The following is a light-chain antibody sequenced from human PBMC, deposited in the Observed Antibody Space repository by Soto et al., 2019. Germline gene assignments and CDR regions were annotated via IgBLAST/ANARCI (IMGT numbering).Light chain of an antibody. V-gene: IGKV3-20*01. CDR3: QQYGRAPLT. CDR1: QSVSNNY. CDR2: GVS. J-gene: IGKJ4*01. Sequence: EIVLTQSPGTVSLSPGERATLSCRASQSVSNNYLAWYQQKPGQAPRLLIYGVSTRAAGISDRFSGSGSGTDFTLTITRLEPEDFALYHCQQYGRAPLTFGGGTKVDI.